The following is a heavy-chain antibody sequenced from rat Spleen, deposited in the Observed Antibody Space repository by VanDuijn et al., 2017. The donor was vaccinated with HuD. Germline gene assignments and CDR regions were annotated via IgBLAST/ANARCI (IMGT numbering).Heavy chain of an antibody. CDR2: INSAGST. CDR1: GHSITSSYR. Sequence: EVQLQESGPGLVKPSQSLSLTCSVTGHSITSSYRWNWIRKFPGNKLEWMGYINSAGSTNYNPSLKSRISITRDTSKNQFFLQLNSVTTEDTATYYCARYSPYYYDGTYYPYYFDYWGQGVMVTVSS. CDR3: ARYSPYYYDGTYYPYYFDY. J-gene: IGHJ2*01. V-gene: IGHV3-3*01. D-gene: IGHD1-12*02.